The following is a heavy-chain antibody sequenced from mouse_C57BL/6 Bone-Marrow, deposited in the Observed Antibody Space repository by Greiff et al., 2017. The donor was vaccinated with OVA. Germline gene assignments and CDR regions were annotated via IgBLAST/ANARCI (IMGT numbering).Heavy chain of an antibody. D-gene: IGHD2-10*02. CDR1: GFSLTSYG. J-gene: IGHJ3*01. V-gene: IGHV2-2*01. CDR3: ASSYGPFAY. CDR2: IWSGGST. Sequence: VQLQESGPGLVQPSPSLSITCTVSGFSLTSYGVHWVRQSPGKGLEWLGVIWSGGSTDYNAAFISRLSISKDNSKSQVFLKMNSLQADDTAIYYSASSYGPFAYWGQGTLVTVSA.